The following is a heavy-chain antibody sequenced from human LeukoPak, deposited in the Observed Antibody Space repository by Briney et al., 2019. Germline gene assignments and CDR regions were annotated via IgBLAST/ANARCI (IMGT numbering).Heavy chain of an antibody. V-gene: IGHV3-7*01. CDR1: GFTFSSYG. CDR2: IKQDGSEK. D-gene: IGHD1-26*01. Sequence: GGSLRLSCAASGFTFSSYGMSWVRQAPGKGLEWVANIKQDGSEKYYVDSVKGRFTISRDNAKNSLYLQMNSLRAEDTAVYYCARVKVGATGYYYMDVWGKGTTVTVSS. J-gene: IGHJ6*03. CDR3: ARVKVGATGYYYMDV.